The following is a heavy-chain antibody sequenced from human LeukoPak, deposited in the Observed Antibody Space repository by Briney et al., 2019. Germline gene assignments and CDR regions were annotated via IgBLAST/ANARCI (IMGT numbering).Heavy chain of an antibody. CDR2: RSGSGGTT. J-gene: IGHJ4*02. Sequence: GGSLRLSCAASGFTFSDYTINWVRRAPGKGLEWVSGRSGSGGTTYYADSVKGRFTISRDNSKNTLYLQMDSLRAEDTAVYFCARAMMVVANLWGVYDYWGQGTLVTVSS. CDR1: GFTFSDYT. CDR3: ARAMMVVANLWGVYDY. D-gene: IGHD3-22*01. V-gene: IGHV3-23*01.